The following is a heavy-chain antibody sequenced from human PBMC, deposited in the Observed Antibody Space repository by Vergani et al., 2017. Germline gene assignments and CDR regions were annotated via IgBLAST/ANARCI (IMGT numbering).Heavy chain of an antibody. J-gene: IGHJ4*02. CDR3: TADLYLSSGYCFDY. CDR2: FEALADGGRI. Sequence: EVRVVESGGTLVKPGGSLRLSCAASGFHFSPAWMSWVRQVPGKGLEWVGRFEALADGGRITYGAPVKGRFSLSRDDSEHRFYLHMNSLKVEDTCIYYFTADLYLSSGYCFDYWGPGTLVTVSS. V-gene: IGHV3-15*02. D-gene: IGHD3-22*01. CDR1: GFHFSPAW.